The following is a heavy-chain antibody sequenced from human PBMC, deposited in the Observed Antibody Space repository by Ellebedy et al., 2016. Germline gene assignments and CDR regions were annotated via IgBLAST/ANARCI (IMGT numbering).Heavy chain of an antibody. CDR3: ARDLSMRRITMVRGVIGY. J-gene: IGHJ4*02. CDR2: INPSGGST. D-gene: IGHD3-10*01. V-gene: IGHV1-46*04. Sequence: ASVKVSCKASGYTFTSYYMHWVRQAPGQGLEWMGIINPSGGSTSYAQKLQGRVTMTRDTSTSTVYMELSSLRSEDTAVYYCARDLSMRRITMVRGVIGYWGQGTLVTVSS. CDR1: GYTFTSYY.